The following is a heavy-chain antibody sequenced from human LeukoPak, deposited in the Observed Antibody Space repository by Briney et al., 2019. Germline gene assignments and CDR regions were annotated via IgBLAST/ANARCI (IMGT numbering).Heavy chain of an antibody. CDR3: ARALRRYKYDYSSPDY. Sequence: GGSLRLSCAASGFTFDDYAMHWVRQAPGKGLECVSLISWDGDSTYYADSVKGRFTISRDNNKNSLYLQMNSLRAEDTALYYCARALRRYKYDYSSPDYWGQGTLVTVSS. D-gene: IGHD3-16*01. CDR2: ISWDGDST. J-gene: IGHJ4*02. V-gene: IGHV3-43D*03. CDR1: GFTFDDYA.